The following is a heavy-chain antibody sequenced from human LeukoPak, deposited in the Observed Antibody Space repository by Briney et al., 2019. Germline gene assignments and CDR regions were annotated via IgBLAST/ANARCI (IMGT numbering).Heavy chain of an antibody. CDR3: ARVRSLDPGPSPRYNWFDP. V-gene: IGHV4-34*01. CDR1: GVSFSGYY. J-gene: IGHJ5*02. Sequence: PSETLSLTCAVYGVSFSGYYWSWIRQPPGKGLEWIGEINHSGSTNYNPSLKSRVTISVDTSKNQFSLKLSSVTAADTAVYYCARVRSLDPGPSPRYNWFDPWGQGTLVTVSS. D-gene: IGHD3-3*02. CDR2: INHSGST.